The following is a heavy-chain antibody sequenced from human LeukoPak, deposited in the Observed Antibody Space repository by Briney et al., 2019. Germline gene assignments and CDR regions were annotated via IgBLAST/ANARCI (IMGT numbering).Heavy chain of an antibody. Sequence: GGSLRLSCAASGFTFSSYAMHWVRQAPGKGLEWVAVISYDGSSEYYADSMKGRFTISRDNSKNTLYLQMNSLRAEDTAVYYCARGEYSSSWYTKGYWGQGTLVTVSS. V-gene: IGHV3-30-3*01. CDR1: GFTFSSYA. CDR2: ISYDGSSE. D-gene: IGHD6-13*01. J-gene: IGHJ4*02. CDR3: ARGEYSSSWYTKGY.